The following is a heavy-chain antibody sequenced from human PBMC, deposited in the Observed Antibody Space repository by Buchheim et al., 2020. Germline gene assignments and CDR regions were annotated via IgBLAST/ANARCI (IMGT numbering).Heavy chain of an antibody. CDR3: ARSHYDSSGYYYYYGMDV. CDR2: INHSGST. J-gene: IGHJ6*02. D-gene: IGHD3-22*01. V-gene: IGHV4-34*01. Sequence: QVQLQQWGAGLLKPSETLSLTCAVYGGSFSGYYWSWIRQPPGKGLEWIGEINHSGSTNYNPSLKSRVTISVDTSKNQFSLKLSSVTAADTAVYYCARSHYDSSGYYYYYGMDVWGQGTT. CDR1: GGSFSGYY.